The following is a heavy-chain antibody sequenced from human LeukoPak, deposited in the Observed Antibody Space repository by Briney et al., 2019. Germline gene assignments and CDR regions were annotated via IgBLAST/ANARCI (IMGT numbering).Heavy chain of an antibody. V-gene: IGHV1-46*01. J-gene: IGHJ5*02. CDR1: GYTFTSNH. D-gene: IGHD6-13*01. CDR3: AKLAASETGEGS. CDR2: INPSGDST. Sequence: ASVKVSCKASGYTFTSNHIHCVLQAPGQGLEWMGVINPSGDSTSYAQKFQGRVTMTRDTSTSTVYMELSSLRSEDTAIYYCAKLAASETGEGSWGQGTLVTVSS.